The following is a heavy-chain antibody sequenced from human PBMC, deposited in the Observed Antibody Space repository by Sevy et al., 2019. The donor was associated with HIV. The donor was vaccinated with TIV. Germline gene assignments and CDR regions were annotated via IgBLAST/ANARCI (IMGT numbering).Heavy chain of an antibody. V-gene: IGHV3-30*04. CDR2: ISYDGSNK. CDR1: GFTFSSYA. D-gene: IGHD3-16*01. J-gene: IGHJ5*02. Sequence: GGSLRLSCAASGFTFSSYAMHWVRQAPGKGLEWVAVISYDGSNKYYADSVKGRFTISRDNSKNTLYLQMNSLRAEDTAVYYCARDWGLSFDPWGQGTLVTVSS. CDR3: ARDWGLSFDP.